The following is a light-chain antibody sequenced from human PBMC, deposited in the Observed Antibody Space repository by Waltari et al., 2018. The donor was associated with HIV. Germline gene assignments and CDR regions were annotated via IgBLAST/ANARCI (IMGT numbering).Light chain of an antibody. CDR2: GVS. CDR3: SSYTSSSTLYV. V-gene: IGLV2-14*01. CDR1: SSDVGGYNY. Sequence: QSALTQPASVSGSPGQSITISCTGTSSDVGGYNYVSWYQQHPGKAPKLLIYGVSNRPSGVSNRFSGSKSGNTASLTISGRQAEDEADYYCSSYTSSSTLYVFGTGTKVTVL. J-gene: IGLJ1*01.